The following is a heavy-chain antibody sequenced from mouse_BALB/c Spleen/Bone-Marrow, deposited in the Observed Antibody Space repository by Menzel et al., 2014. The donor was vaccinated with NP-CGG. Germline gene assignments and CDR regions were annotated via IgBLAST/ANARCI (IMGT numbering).Heavy chain of an antibody. CDR2: IDPAIFT. V-gene: IGHV14-3*02. CDR1: GFNIKDTY. Sequence: EVQLHQSGAELVKPGASVKLSCTASGFNIKDTYLHWVKQRPEQGLDWIGRIDPAIFTKYDPKFQSKATITADTSSNTAYLHLSSLTSEDTAVYYCASYRYGWYFDVWGAGTTVTVSS. D-gene: IGHD2-14*01. CDR3: ASYRYGWYFDV. J-gene: IGHJ1*01.